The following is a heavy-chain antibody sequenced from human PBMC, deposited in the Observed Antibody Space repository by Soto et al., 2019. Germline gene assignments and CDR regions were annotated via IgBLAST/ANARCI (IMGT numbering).Heavy chain of an antibody. J-gene: IGHJ4*02. CDR1: GFTFSSYG. CDR3: ATLPGPGTTVTTQLDY. Sequence: EVQLLESGGGLVQPGGSLRLSCAASGFTFSSYGMTWVRQAPGKGLEWVSAISGSGGSTYYADSVKGRFTISRDNSKNTLYLQMNSLRAEDTAVYYCATLPGPGTTVTTQLDYWGQGTLVTVSS. V-gene: IGHV3-23*01. CDR2: ISGSGGST. D-gene: IGHD4-17*01.